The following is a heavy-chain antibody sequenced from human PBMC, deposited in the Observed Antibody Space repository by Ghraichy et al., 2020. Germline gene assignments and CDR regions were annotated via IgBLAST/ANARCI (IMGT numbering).Heavy chain of an antibody. CDR3: AKDPHSYGSNWYFDL. CDR2: ISGSGGST. CDR1: GFTFSSYG. V-gene: IGHV3-23*01. J-gene: IGHJ2*01. Sequence: GGSLRLSCAASGFTFSSYGMSWVRQAPGKGLEWVSGISGSGGSTYYADSVKGRFTIPRDNSKNTLYLQMNSLRAEDTAVYYCAKDPHSYGSNWYFDLWGRGTLVTVSS. D-gene: IGHD5-18*01.